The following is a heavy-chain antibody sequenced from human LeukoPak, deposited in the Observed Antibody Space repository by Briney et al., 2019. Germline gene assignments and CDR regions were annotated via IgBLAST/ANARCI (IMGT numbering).Heavy chain of an antibody. CDR2: ISSSSSTI. D-gene: IGHD3-10*01. Sequence: GGSLRLSCAASGFTFSSYSMNWVRQAPGKGLEWVSYISSSSSTIYYADSVKGRFTISRDNAKNSLYLQMNSLRAEDTAVYYRASGNYYGSGSYSSFDYWGQGTLVTVSS. J-gene: IGHJ4*02. V-gene: IGHV3-48*01. CDR1: GFTFSSYS. CDR3: ASGNYYGSGSYSSFDY.